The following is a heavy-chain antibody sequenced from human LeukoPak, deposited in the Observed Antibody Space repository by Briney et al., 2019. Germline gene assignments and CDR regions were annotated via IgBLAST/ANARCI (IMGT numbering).Heavy chain of an antibody. Sequence: SVKVSCKASGGTFSSYAISWVRQAPGQGLEWMGGIIPIFGTANYAQKFQGRVTITADESTSTAYMELSSLRSEDTAVYYCASINSGSYGGKNYWGQGTLVTVFS. CDR2: IIPIFGTA. J-gene: IGHJ4*02. CDR3: ASINSGSYGGKNY. V-gene: IGHV1-69*13. CDR1: GGTFSSYA. D-gene: IGHD1-26*01.